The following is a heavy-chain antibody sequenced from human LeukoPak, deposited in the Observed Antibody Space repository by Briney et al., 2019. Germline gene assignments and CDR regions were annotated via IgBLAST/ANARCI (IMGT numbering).Heavy chain of an antibody. J-gene: IGHJ5*02. Sequence: ASVKVSCKASGYTFTGYYMHWVRQAPGQGPEWMGWINPNSGGTNYAQKFQGRVTMTRDTSISAAYMELSRLRSDDTAVYYCASTGYSSSWYLPGPHNWFDPWGQGTLVTVSS. D-gene: IGHD6-13*01. CDR2: INPNSGGT. CDR1: GYTFTGYY. V-gene: IGHV1-2*02. CDR3: ASTGYSSSWYLPGPHNWFDP.